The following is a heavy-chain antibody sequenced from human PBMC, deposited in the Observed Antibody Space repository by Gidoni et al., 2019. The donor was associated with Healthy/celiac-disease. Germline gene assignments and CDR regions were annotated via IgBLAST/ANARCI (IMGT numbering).Heavy chain of an antibody. CDR1: VYTFTGYY. D-gene: IGHD3-10*01. CDR2: INPNSGGT. J-gene: IGHJ4*02. CDR3: ARSRITDY. V-gene: IGHV1-2*02. Sequence: QVQLVQSGAAVTRPGASVNVSCKASVYTFTGYYMHWVRQAPGQGLEWMGWINPNSGGTNYAQKFQGRVTMTRDTSISTAYMELSRLISDDTAVYYCARSRITDYWGQGTLVTVSS.